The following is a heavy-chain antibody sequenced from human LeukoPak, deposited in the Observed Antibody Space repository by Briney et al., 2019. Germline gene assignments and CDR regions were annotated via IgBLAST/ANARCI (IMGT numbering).Heavy chain of an antibody. V-gene: IGHV3-30-3*01. CDR3: ARDIRYCSGGSCYYYYYGMDV. D-gene: IGHD2-15*01. CDR2: ISYDGSNK. J-gene: IGHJ6*02. Sequence: PGGSLRLSCAASGFTFSSYAMHWVRQAPGKGLEWVAVISYDGSNKYYADSVKGRFTISRDNSKNTLYLQMNSLRAEDTAVYYCARDIRYCSGGSCYYYYYGMDVWGQGTTVTVSS. CDR1: GFTFSSYA.